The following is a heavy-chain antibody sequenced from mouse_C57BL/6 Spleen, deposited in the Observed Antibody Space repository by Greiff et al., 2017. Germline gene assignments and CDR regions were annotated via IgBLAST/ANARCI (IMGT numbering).Heavy chain of an antibody. CDR2: ISYDGSN. Sequence: EVQLQESGPGLVKPSQSLSLTCSVTGYSITSGYYWNWIRQFPGNKLEWMGYISYDGSNNYNPSLKNRISITRDTSKNQFFLKLNSVTTEDTATYYCASHYGNYPFDYWGQGTTLTVSS. CDR3: ASHYGNYPFDY. V-gene: IGHV3-6*01. CDR1: GYSITSGYY. D-gene: IGHD2-1*01. J-gene: IGHJ2*01.